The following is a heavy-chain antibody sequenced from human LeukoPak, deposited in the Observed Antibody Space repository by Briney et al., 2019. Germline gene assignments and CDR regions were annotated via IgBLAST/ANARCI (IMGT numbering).Heavy chain of an antibody. J-gene: IGHJ4*02. V-gene: IGHV4-38-2*01. Sequence: SETLSLTCAVSGYSLSSGYYWGWIRQPPGKGLEWLGSIYHSGSTYYNPSLKSRVTISIDTSKNQFSLKLSSVTAADTAVYYCASLLRAGVDYWGQGTLVTVSS. CDR2: IYHSGST. CDR1: GYSLSSGYY. D-gene: IGHD6-13*01. CDR3: ASLLRAGVDY.